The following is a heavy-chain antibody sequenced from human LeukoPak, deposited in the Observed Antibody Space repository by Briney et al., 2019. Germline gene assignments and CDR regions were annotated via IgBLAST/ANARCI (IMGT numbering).Heavy chain of an antibody. CDR1: GYTFTSYY. V-gene: IGHV1-46*01. J-gene: IGHJ4*02. CDR3: ARAPIAAAGTDYFDY. CDR2: INPSGGST. Sequence: ASVKVSCEASGYTFTSYYMHWVRQAPGQGLEWMGIINPSGGSTSYAQKFQGRVTMTRDTSTSTVYMELSSLRSEDTAVYYCARAPIAAAGTDYFDYWGQGTLVTVSS. D-gene: IGHD6-13*01.